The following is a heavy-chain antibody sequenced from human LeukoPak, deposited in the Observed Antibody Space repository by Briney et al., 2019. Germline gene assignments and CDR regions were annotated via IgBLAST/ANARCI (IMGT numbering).Heavy chain of an antibody. CDR3: ARETGDVLLGAFDI. D-gene: IGHD3-10*01. CDR1: GFTFSGYD. Sequence: GGSLRLSCAASGFTFSGYDFHWVRQATGRGLEWVSAIGTVGDTHYLDSVKGRFTISGENAKNSLYLQMNSLRAGDTAVYYCARETGDVLLGAFDIWGQGTTVTVSS. CDR2: IGTVGDT. V-gene: IGHV3-13*04. J-gene: IGHJ3*02.